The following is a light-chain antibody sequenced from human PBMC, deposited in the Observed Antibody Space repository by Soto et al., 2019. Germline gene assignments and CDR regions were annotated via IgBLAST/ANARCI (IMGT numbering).Light chain of an antibody. Sequence: VLTQSACTLSLSPGERATLSCRASQSVGSSSLAWYQQKPGRAPRLLMYGASTRATGIPDRFSGSGSGTDFTLTISSLEPEDVAVYYWHHYGQPFGQGTKVDIK. J-gene: IGKJ1*01. CDR2: GAS. V-gene: IGKV3-20*01. CDR3: HHYGQP. CDR1: QSVGSSS.